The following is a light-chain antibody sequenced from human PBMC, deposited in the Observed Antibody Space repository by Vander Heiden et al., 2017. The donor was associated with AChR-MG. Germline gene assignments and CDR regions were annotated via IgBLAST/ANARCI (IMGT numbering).Light chain of an antibody. J-gene: IGKJ5*01. Sequence: EIVMTQSPATLSVSPGASATLSCRANQSLSNNLAWYQQKPGQAPRLLSAGASTRATGIPARVRGSGSGTEVTLTISSLQSEDCAVDYCQQYDDWPITCGLGTRLEIK. CDR2: GAS. CDR1: QSLSNN. CDR3: QQYDDWPIT. V-gene: IGKV3-15*01.